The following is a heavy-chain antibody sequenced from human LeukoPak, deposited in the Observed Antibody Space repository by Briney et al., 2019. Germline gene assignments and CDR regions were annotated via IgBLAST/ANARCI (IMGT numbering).Heavy chain of an antibody. CDR2: ISSSSSYI. J-gene: IGHJ4*02. CDR1: GFTFSSYS. CDR3: EVGLIAAAGTHFDY. D-gene: IGHD6-13*01. V-gene: IGHV3-21*01. Sequence: GGSLRLSCAASGFTFSSYSMNWVRQAPGKGLEWVSSISSSSSYIYYADSVKGRFTISRDNAKNSLYLQMNSLRAEDTAVYYCEVGLIAAAGTHFDYWGQGTLVTVSS.